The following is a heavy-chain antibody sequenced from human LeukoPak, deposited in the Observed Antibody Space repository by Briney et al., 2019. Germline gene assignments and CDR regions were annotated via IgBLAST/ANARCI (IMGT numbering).Heavy chain of an antibody. CDR1: GGSISSSSYY. J-gene: IGHJ4*02. CDR2: IYYSGST. Sequence: SETLSLTCTVSGGSISSSSYYWGWIRQPPGKGLEWIGSIYYSGSTYYNPSLKSRVTISVDTSKNQFSLKLRSVTAADTAVYYCARDSRYYDSCGLDYWGQGTLVTVSS. CDR3: ARDSRYYDSCGLDY. V-gene: IGHV4-39*07. D-gene: IGHD3-22*01.